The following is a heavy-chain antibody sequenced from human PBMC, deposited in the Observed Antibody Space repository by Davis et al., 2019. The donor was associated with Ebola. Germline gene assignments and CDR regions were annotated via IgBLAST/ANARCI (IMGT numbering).Heavy chain of an antibody. CDR2: INAGNGDT. Sequence: ASVKVSCKASGYIFTSYAMHWVRQAPGQRLEWMGWINAGNGDTKYSQKFRGRVTITADKSTSTACMELISLRSEDTAVYYCARDDYWSGENWFDPWGQGTLVTVSS. J-gene: IGHJ5*02. D-gene: IGHD3-10*01. CDR1: GYIFTSYA. CDR3: ARDDYWSGENWFDP. V-gene: IGHV1-3*01.